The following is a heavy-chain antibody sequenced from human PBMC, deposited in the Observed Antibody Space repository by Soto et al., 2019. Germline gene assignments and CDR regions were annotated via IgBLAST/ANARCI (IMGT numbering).Heavy chain of an antibody. D-gene: IGHD2-15*01. CDR3: ARAGCDGGSCYTLVGLRYGMDV. CDR2: ISYDGNNK. V-gene: IGHV3-30-3*01. J-gene: IGHJ6*02. Sequence: QVQLVESGGGVVQPGRSLRLSCAASGFILSTYAMYWVRQAPGKGLEWVAVISYDGNNKYYADSVKGRFTISRDNSKNTLYLQMDSVRAGDTAVYYCARAGCDGGSCYTLVGLRYGMDVWGQGTTVTVSS. CDR1: GFILSTYA.